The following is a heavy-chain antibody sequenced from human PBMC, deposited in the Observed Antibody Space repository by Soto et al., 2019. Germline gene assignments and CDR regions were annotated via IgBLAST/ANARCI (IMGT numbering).Heavy chain of an antibody. CDR3: ARDRLANWFDP. CDR1: GGSISSYY. D-gene: IGHD3-9*01. V-gene: IGHV4-59*01. CDR2: IYYSGST. J-gene: IGHJ5*02. Sequence: SETLSLTCTVSGGSISSYYWDWIRQPPGKGLEWIGYIYYSGSTKYNPSLKSRVTISVDTSKNQFSLKLSSVTAADTAVYYCARDRLANWFDPWGQGTLVTVSS.